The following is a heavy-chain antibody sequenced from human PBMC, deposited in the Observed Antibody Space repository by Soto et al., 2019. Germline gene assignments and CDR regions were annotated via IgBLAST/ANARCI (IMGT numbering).Heavy chain of an antibody. CDR1: GGSISSVDYY. J-gene: IGHJ5*02. Sequence: SETLSLTYTVSGGSISSVDYYWSWIRQPPGKGLEWVGHIHYSRGTDYDPSLKSRLTISVDTSKNQFSLKLSSVTAADTAVYYCARWVVANWFDPWGQGTLVTVSS. V-gene: IGHV4-30-4*01. CDR2: IHYSRGT. D-gene: IGHD2-15*01. CDR3: ARWVVANWFDP.